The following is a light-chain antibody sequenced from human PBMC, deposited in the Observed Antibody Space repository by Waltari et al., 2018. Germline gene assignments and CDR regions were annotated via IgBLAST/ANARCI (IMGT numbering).Light chain of an antibody. J-gene: IGLJ2*01. CDR3: SYYPDTHTPVV. Sequence: QSALTQPASVSGSPGQSVTTSCTGVTSDGAAYRTISWFRQPPGKAPNLILYDVSNPPSDISNRFSGYKSGNTASLTISRLQADDEADYFCSYYPDTHTPVVFGGGTKLTV. V-gene: IGLV2-14*03. CDR2: DVS. CDR1: TSDGAAYRT.